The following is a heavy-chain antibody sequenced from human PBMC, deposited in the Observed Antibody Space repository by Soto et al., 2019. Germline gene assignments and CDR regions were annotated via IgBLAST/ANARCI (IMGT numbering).Heavy chain of an antibody. CDR3: AREGYCSSTSCYVGPFDY. J-gene: IGHJ4*02. D-gene: IGHD2-2*01. CDR1: GGTFISYT. CDR2: IIPILGIA. Sequence: QVQLVQSGAEVKKPGSSVKVSCKASGGTFISYTISWVRQAPGQGLEWMGRIIPILGIANYAQKFQGRVTITADKSTSTAYMELSSLRSEDTAVYYRAREGYCSSTSCYVGPFDYWGQGTLVTVSS. V-gene: IGHV1-69*08.